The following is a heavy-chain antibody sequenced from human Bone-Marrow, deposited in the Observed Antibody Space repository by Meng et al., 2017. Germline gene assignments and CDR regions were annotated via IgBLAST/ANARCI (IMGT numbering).Heavy chain of an antibody. J-gene: IGHJ2*01. Sequence: QVQLQQWGAGLLKPSETLSLTCAVYGGSFSGYYWSWIRQPPGKGLEWIGEINHSGSTNYNPSLKSRVIISVDTSKNQFSLRLNSVTAADTAVYYCASLYGDSSVWYLDLWGRGTLVHRLL. V-gene: IGHV4-34*01. CDR1: GGSFSGYY. CDR3: ASLYGDSSVWYLDL. CDR2: INHSGST. D-gene: IGHD4-17*01.